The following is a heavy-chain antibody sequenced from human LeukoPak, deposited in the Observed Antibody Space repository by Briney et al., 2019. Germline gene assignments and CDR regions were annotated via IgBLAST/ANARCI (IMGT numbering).Heavy chain of an antibody. V-gene: IGHV1-18*01. CDR3: ATEGYGGKEGCFGY. CDR2: ISAYNGNT. D-gene: IGHD4-23*01. J-gene: IGHJ4*02. CDR1: GYTFTSYG. Sequence: ASVKVSCKASGYTFTSYGISWVRQAPGQGLEWMGWISAYNGNTNYAQKLQGRVTMTTDTSTSTAYMELRSLRSDDTAVYYCATEGYGGKEGCFGYWGQGTLVTVSS.